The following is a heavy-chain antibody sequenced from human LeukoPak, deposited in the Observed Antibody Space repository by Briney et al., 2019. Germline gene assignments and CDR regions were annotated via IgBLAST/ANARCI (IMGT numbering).Heavy chain of an antibody. V-gene: IGHV4-34*01. Sequence: SETLSLTCAVHGGPFSGYYWSWIRQPPGKELEWIGEINHSGSTNYKPSLKSRVTISVDTSKNQFSLKLSSVTAADTAVYYCARGVYCSGGNCFSPLDYWGQGTLVTVSS. CDR2: INHSGST. CDR3: ARGVYCSGGNCFSPLDY. J-gene: IGHJ4*02. CDR1: GGPFSGYY. D-gene: IGHD2-15*01.